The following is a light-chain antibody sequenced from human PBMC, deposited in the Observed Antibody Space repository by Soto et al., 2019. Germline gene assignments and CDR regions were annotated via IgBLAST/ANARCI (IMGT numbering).Light chain of an antibody. CDR2: AAS. CDR3: QQSHSFPLT. CDR1: QSISPY. J-gene: IGKJ2*01. Sequence: DIPMTQSPSSLSTSVGDSVTITCRASQSISPYLNWYQQKPGRAPRLLIFAASRLQSGVPSRFSGSGSGTEFTLTISSLQLEDFATYYCQQSHSFPLTFGQGTKLDIK. V-gene: IGKV1-39*01.